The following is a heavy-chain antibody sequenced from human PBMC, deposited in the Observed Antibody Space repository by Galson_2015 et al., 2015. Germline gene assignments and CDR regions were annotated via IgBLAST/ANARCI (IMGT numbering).Heavy chain of an antibody. CDR3: ARGVGP. CDR1: GGSVSSADYY. Sequence: SETLSLTCTVSGGSVSSADYYWSWIRQSPGKGLEWIGYIYDSVTTDYNPSLKSRVTISVDTSKNQFSLKLNSVAAADTAVYYCARGVGPWGQGTLVIVSS. V-gene: IGHV4-61*08. CDR2: IYDSVTT. J-gene: IGHJ5*02. D-gene: IGHD1-26*01.